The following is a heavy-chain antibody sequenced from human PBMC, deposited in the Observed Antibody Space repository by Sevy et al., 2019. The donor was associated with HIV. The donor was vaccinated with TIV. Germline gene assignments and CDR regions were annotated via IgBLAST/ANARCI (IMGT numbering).Heavy chain of an antibody. V-gene: IGHV3-23*01. Sequence: QLGGSLRLSCAASGFTFSSYAMSWVRQAPGKGLEWVSAISGSGGSTYYADSVKGRFTISRDNSKNTLYLQMNSLRAEDTAVYYCAKDRAYCSSTSCLVDYWGQGTLVTVSS. CDR1: GFTFSSYA. J-gene: IGHJ4*02. CDR2: ISGSGGST. CDR3: AKDRAYCSSTSCLVDY. D-gene: IGHD2-2*01.